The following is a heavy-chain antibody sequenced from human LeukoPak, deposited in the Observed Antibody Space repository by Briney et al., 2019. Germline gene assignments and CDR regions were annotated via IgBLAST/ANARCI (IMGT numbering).Heavy chain of an antibody. CDR1: GYTFTSYD. V-gene: IGHV1-8*01. CDR2: MNPNSGTT. J-gene: IGHJ4*02. D-gene: IGHD1-26*01. Sequence: ASVKVSCKASGYTFTSYDINWVRHATGQGLEWMGWMNPNSGTTGFAQKFQGRVAMTRDTSIGTAYMELSSLRSEDTAVYYCARSPSGAFDYWGQGTLVTVTS. CDR3: ARSPSGAFDY.